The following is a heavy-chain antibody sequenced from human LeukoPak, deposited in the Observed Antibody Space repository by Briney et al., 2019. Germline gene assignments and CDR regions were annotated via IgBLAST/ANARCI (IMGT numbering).Heavy chain of an antibody. CDR2: ISSSSIYI. CDR1: GFTFSHYG. Sequence: GGSLRLSCAASGFTFSHYGMNWVRQAPGKGLEWVSSISSSSIYIYYADSMKGRFTISRDNAKNSLYLQMNSLRAEDTAVYYCARATSYYYDSSGMDPWGQGTLVTVSS. V-gene: IGHV3-21*01. J-gene: IGHJ5*02. CDR3: ARATSYYYDSSGMDP. D-gene: IGHD3-22*01.